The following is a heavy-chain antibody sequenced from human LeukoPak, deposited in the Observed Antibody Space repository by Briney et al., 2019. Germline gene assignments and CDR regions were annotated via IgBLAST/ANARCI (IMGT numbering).Heavy chain of an antibody. J-gene: IGHJ6*03. CDR1: GFNFRNNW. D-gene: IGHD2-2*01. Sequence: GGSLRLSCAASGFNFRNNWMHWVRQAPGKGLVWVSRINSDGSSTMYADSVKGRFTISRDNAKNTVYLQMNSLRGEDTAVYYCARDAVCCSGNICYGDFYFYMDVWGKGTTVTVFS. V-gene: IGHV3-74*03. CDR2: INSDGSST. CDR3: ARDAVCCSGNICYGDFYFYMDV.